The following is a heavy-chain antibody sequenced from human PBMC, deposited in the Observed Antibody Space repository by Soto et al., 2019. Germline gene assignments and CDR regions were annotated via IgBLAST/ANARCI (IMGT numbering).Heavy chain of an antibody. Sequence: GASVKVSCEASGDTVTVYDMHWVRHAPGQGLEWMGWINPNSGGTNYAQKFQGWVTMTRDTSISTAYMELSRLRSDDTAVYYCASSYYYDSSGYYSPLIDYYGMDVWGQGTPVTVSS. CDR3: ASSYYYDSSGYYSPLIDYYGMDV. J-gene: IGHJ6*02. V-gene: IGHV1-2*04. CDR1: GDTVTVYD. CDR2: INPNSGGT. D-gene: IGHD3-22*01.